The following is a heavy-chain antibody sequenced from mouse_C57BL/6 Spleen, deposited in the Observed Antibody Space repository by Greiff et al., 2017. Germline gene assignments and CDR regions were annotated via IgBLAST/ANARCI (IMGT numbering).Heavy chain of an antibody. J-gene: IGHJ1*03. CDR3: GREEDYYGSYWYFDV. Sequence: EVQVVESGGGLVKPGGSMKLSCAASGFTFSDYGMHWVRQAPEQGLEWVAYISSGSSTIYYADTVKGRFTISRDNAKNTLVQQMTSLRSEDTAMYYCGREEDYYGSYWYFDVWGTGTTVTVSS. V-gene: IGHV5-17*01. D-gene: IGHD1-1*01. CDR2: ISSGSSTI. CDR1: GFTFSDYG.